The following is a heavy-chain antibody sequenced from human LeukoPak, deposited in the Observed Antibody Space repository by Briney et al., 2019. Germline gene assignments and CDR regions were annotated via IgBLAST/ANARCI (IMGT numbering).Heavy chain of an antibody. CDR2: ITAYNDNT. Sequence: GASVKVSCKASGYTFTSYGISWVRQAPGQGLEWMGWITAYNDNTNYAQKLQGRVTMTTDTSTSTAYMELRSLRSDDTAVYCCVRALLWFGEPSHIDYWGQGTLVTASS. D-gene: IGHD3-10*01. CDR3: VRALLWFGEPSHIDY. V-gene: IGHV1-18*01. J-gene: IGHJ4*02. CDR1: GYTFTSYG.